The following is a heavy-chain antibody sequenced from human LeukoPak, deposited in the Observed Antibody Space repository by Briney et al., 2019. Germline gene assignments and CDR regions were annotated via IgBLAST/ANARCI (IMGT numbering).Heavy chain of an antibody. CDR3: ASWFIPLRAFDI. J-gene: IGHJ3*02. V-gene: IGHV4-39*01. CDR1: GGSISSSSYY. Sequence: SETLSLTCTVSGGSISSSSYYWGWIRQPPGKGLEWIGSIYYSGSTYYNPSLKSRVTISVDTSKNQFSLKLSSVTAADTAVYYCASWFIPLRAFDIWGQGTMVTVSS. CDR2: IYYSGST. D-gene: IGHD2-21*01.